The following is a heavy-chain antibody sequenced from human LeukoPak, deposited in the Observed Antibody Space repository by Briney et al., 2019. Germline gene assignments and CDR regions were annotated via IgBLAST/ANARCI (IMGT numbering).Heavy chain of an antibody. CDR3: ARQTAMVRSGDY. CDR1: GYSFTSYW. Sequence: GESLKISCKASGYSFTSYWIGWVRQMPGKGLEWMGIIDPSDSETRHTPSFQGQVTISVDKSLTTAYLQWNSLKASDTAMYYCARQTAMVRSGDYWGQGTLVTVSS. CDR2: IDPSDSET. D-gene: IGHD5-18*01. J-gene: IGHJ4*02. V-gene: IGHV5-51*01.